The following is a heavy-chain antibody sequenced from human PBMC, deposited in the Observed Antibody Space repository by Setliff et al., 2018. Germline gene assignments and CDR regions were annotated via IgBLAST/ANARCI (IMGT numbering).Heavy chain of an antibody. CDR3: ARVGSKPQLGWFDP. D-gene: IGHD1-26*01. CDR1: GFTFSTYW. V-gene: IGHV3-74*03. CDR2: ISTDGSSI. Sequence: PWGSLRLSCVTSGFTFSTYWMHWVRQAPGQGLVWVARISTDGSSITYADSVKGRFTISRDNARNTLYLQMNSLTAEDTAVYYCARVGSKPQLGWFDPWGQGTLVTVSS. J-gene: IGHJ5*02.